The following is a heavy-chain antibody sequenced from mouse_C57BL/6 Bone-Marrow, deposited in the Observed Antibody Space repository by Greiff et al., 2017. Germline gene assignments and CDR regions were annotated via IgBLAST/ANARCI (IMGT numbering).Heavy chain of an antibody. Sequence: QVQLQQPGAGLVKPGASVKMSCKASGYTFTSYWITWVKQRPGQGLEWIGDIYPGSGSTNYNEKFKSKATLTVDTSSSTAYMQISSLTSEDSAVYYCARDHDSYHAMDYGGQGTSVTVA. V-gene: IGHV1-55*01. D-gene: IGHD2-3*01. CDR3: ARDHDSYHAMDY. CDR1: GYTFTSYW. CDR2: IYPGSGST. J-gene: IGHJ4*01.